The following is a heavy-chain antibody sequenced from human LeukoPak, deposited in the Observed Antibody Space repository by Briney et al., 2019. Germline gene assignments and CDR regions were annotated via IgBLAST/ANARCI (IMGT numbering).Heavy chain of an antibody. J-gene: IGHJ5*02. V-gene: IGHV4-34*01. D-gene: IGHD5-18*01. CDR1: GGSFSGYY. CDR2: INHSGST. Sequence: SETLSLTCAVYGGSFSGYYWSWLRQPPGKGLEWIGEINHSGSTNYNPSLKSRVTISVDTSKNQFSLKLSSVTAADTAVYYYARDPDTAMVTNSWFDPWGQGTLVTVSS. CDR3: ARDPDTAMVTNSWFDP.